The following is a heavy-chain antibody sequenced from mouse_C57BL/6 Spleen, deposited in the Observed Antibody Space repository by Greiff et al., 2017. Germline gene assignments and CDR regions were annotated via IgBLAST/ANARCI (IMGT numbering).Heavy chain of an antibody. CDR1: GYTFTDYY. Sequence: QVQLQQSGAELVRPGASVKLSCKASGYTFTDYYINWVKQRPGQGLEWIARIYPGSGNTYYNEKFKGKATLTAEKSSSTAYMQLSSLTSEDSAVYFCAREGGLRFFDYWGQGTTLTVSS. CDR3: AREGGLRFFDY. D-gene: IGHD1-1*01. CDR2: IYPGSGNT. J-gene: IGHJ2*01. V-gene: IGHV1-76*01.